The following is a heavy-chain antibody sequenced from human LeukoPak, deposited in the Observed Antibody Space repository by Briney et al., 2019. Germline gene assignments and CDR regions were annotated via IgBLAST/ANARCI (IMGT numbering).Heavy chain of an antibody. V-gene: IGHV4-59*01. CDR2: IYYSGST. D-gene: IGHD1-1*01. Sequence: SQTLSLTCTVSGGSISSYYWSWIRQPPGKGLECIGYIYYSGSTNYNPSLKSRVTISVDTSKNQFSLKLSSVTAADPAVYYCARASGGRGYLFDSWGQGTLVTVSS. CDR3: ARASGGRGYLFDS. CDR1: GGSISSYY. J-gene: IGHJ4*02.